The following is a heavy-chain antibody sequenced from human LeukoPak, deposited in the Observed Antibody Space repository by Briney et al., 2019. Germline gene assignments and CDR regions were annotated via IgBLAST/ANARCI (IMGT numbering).Heavy chain of an antibody. Sequence: SETLSLTCAVYGGSFSGYHWSWIRQPPGKGLEWIGEINHSGSTNYNPSLKSRVTISVDTSKNQFSLKLSSVTAADTAVYYCARARVDYDFWSGYYRFDYWGQGTLVTVSS. CDR3: ARARVDYDFWSGYYRFDY. V-gene: IGHV4-34*01. D-gene: IGHD3-3*01. CDR1: GGSFSGYH. J-gene: IGHJ4*02. CDR2: INHSGST.